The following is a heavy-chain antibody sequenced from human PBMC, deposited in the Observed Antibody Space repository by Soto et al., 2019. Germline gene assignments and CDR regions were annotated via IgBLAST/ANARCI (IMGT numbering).Heavy chain of an antibody. V-gene: IGHV3-23*01. D-gene: IGHD1-26*01. CDR1: GFAFSTYA. CDR2: VSGGGDHT. J-gene: IGHJ4*02. CDR3: AKSGFADLEY. Sequence: EVKLLESGGGLVQPGGSLRLSCAASGFAFSTYAMTWVRQAPGKGLEWVSTVSGGGDHTYYADSVRGRSTVSRDASKNTLYLHMDSLSPEDTAVYYCAKSGFADLEYWGQGALVTVSS.